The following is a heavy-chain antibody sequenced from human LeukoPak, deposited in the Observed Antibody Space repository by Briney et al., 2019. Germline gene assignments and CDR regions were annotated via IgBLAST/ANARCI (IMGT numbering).Heavy chain of an antibody. D-gene: IGHD6-6*01. CDR2: IIPIFGTA. V-gene: IGHV1-69*05. J-gene: IGHJ6*03. Sequence: SVPVSCKGSGGTFSSYAISWVRQAPGQGLEWMGMIIPIFGTANYAQKFQGRVTITTDESTSTAYMELSSLRSEDTAVYYCARDSDSSSSDNYYYYYMDVWGKGTTVTVSS. CDR1: GGTFSSYA. CDR3: ARDSDSSSSDNYYYYYMDV.